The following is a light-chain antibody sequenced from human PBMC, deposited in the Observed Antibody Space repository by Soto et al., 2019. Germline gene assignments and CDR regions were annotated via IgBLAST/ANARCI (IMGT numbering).Light chain of an antibody. J-gene: IGKJ2*01. CDR3: QQSYSTPT. Sequence: DIQMTQSASSLSASVGDRVTITCRTSQSVSIYVNWYQQKPGKAPILLIYASSSLQSGAPSRFSGSGSGTDFTLTISSLEPEDFATYYCQQSYSTPTFGQGTKVDIK. CDR1: QSVSIY. V-gene: IGKV1-39*01. CDR2: ASS.